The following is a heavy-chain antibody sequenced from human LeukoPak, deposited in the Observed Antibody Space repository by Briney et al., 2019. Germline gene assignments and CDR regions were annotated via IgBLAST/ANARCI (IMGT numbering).Heavy chain of an antibody. CDR1: GYTFTSYG. J-gene: IGHJ5*02. Sequence: ASVKVSCKASGYTFTSYGISWVRQAPGQGLEWMGRISAYNGNTNYAQKLQGRVTMTTDTSTSTAYMELRSLRSDDTAVYYCARDALVGATGNWFDPWGQGTLVTVSS. V-gene: IGHV1-18*01. CDR2: ISAYNGNT. D-gene: IGHD1-26*01. CDR3: ARDALVGATGNWFDP.